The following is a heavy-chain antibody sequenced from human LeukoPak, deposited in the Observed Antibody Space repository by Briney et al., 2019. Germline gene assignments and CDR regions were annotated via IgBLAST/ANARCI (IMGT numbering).Heavy chain of an antibody. CDR2: ISSGSSYI. Sequence: PGGSLRLSCAASGFTFSSYSMNWVRQAPGKGLEWVSSISSGSSYIYYADSLKGRFTISRDNAQNSLYLQMNSLRAEDTAVYYCATGVRGYNSALDYWGQGTLVTVSP. V-gene: IGHV3-21*01. CDR1: GFTFSSYS. CDR3: ATGVRGYNSALDY. J-gene: IGHJ4*02. D-gene: IGHD6-19*01.